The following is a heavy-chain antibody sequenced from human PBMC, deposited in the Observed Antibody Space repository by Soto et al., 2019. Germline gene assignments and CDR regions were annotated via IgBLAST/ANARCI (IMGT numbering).Heavy chain of an antibody. CDR2: IYYSGST. V-gene: IGHV4-31*03. CDR3: ARDADYGGSRGGMDV. CDR1: GGSVNNANYF. J-gene: IGHJ6*02. D-gene: IGHD4-17*01. Sequence: QVRLEESGPGLVKPSETLSLICSVSGGSVNNANYFWNWIRHHPEHGLEWFGYIYYSGSTRYNPSVKTRATMSIDTSKNQFSLRLNSVTVADTAVYFCARDADYGGSRGGMDVWGRGTTVTVSS.